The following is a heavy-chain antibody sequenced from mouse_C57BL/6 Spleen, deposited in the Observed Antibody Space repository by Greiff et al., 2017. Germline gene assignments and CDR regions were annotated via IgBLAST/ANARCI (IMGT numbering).Heavy chain of an antibody. J-gene: IGHJ4*01. CDR3: ASTTVGAMDY. CDR1: GFTFSDYY. V-gene: IGHV5-12*01. Sequence: VQLKESGGGLVQPGGSLKLSCAASGFTFSDYYMYWVRQTPEKRLEWVAYISNGGGSTYYPDTVKGRFTISRDNAKNTLYLQMSRLKSEDTAMYYCASTTVGAMDYWGQGTSVTVSS. CDR2: ISNGGGST. D-gene: IGHD1-1*01.